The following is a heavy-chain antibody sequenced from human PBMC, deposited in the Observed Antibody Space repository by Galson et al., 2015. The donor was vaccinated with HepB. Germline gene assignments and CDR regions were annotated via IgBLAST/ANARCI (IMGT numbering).Heavy chain of an antibody. CDR2: ISAYNGNT. CDR1: GYTFTSNG. CDR3: ARVGYCSSTSCPLKLGWFDP. Sequence: SVKVSCKASGYTFTSNGISWVRQAPGQGLEWMGWISAYNGNTNYAQKLQGRVTMTTGTSTSTAYMELRSLRSDDTAVYYCARVGYCSSTSCPLKLGWFDPWGQGTLVTVSS. D-gene: IGHD2-2*01. J-gene: IGHJ5*02. V-gene: IGHV1-18*01.